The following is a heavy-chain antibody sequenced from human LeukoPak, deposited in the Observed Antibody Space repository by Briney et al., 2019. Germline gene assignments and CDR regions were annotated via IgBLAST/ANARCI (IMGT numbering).Heavy chain of an antibody. J-gene: IGHJ5*02. CDR2: IYYSGST. CDR1: GGSISSYY. CDR3: ARVSVAGWFDP. Sequence: PSETLSLTCTVSGGSISSYYWNWIRQPPGKGLEWIGYIYYSGSTNYNPSLKSRVTISVDTSKNQFSLKLSSVTAADTAVYYCARVSVAGWFDPWGQGTLVTVSS. D-gene: IGHD6-19*01. V-gene: IGHV4-59*12.